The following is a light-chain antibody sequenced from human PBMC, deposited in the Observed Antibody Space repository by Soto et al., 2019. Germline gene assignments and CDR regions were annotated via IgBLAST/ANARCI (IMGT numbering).Light chain of an antibody. Sequence: TQATHSLPRSPGACVSFSCRESQAISGNYLAWYQHKPGQAPRLLMYGASSRATGIPDRFSGSGSGTDFTLTISRLEPEDFAVYYCQQYGSSPPITFGQGTRLEIK. CDR1: QAISGNY. V-gene: IGKV3-20*01. CDR3: QQYGSSPPIT. J-gene: IGKJ5*01. CDR2: GAS.